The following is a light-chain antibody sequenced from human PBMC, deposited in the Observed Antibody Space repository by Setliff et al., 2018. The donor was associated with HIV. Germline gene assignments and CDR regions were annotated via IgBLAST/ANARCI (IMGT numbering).Light chain of an antibody. CDR1: SSDVGGYNY. J-gene: IGLJ1*01. CDR3: SSYTSRTPLYV. CDR2: DVS. Sequence: QSALAQPASVSGSPGQSITISCTGTSSDVGGYNYVSWYQQHPGKAPQLIIYDVSSRPSGVSNRFSGSKSGNTASLTISGLQAEDEADYYCSSYTSRTPLYVFGTGTKVTVL. V-gene: IGLV2-14*03.